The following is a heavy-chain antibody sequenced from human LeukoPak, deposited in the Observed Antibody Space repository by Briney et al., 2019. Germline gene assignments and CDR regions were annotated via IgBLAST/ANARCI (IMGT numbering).Heavy chain of an antibody. J-gene: IGHJ4*02. CDR3: ARGKYYYGSGSYPNPLYYFDY. V-gene: IGHV4-59*12. Sequence: TSETLSLTCTVSGGSISSYYWSWIRQPPGKGLEWIGYIYYSGSTNYNPSLKSRVTISVDTSKNQFSLKLSSVTAADTAVYYCARGKYYYGSGSYPNPLYYFDYWGQGTLVTVSS. D-gene: IGHD3-10*01. CDR2: IYYSGST. CDR1: GGSISSYY.